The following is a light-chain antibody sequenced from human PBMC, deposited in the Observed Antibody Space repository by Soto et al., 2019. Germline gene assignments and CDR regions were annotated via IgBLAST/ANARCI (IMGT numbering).Light chain of an antibody. Sequence: DIQMTQSPSSLSASVGDRVTITCRASQSISSYLNWYQQKPGKAPKLLIYAPSSLQSGVPPRFNGSGSGTDFTLTIRSLRPEDFATYYCQQSYSTPPWTFGQGTKVEIK. J-gene: IGKJ1*01. V-gene: IGKV1-39*01. CDR1: QSISSY. CDR2: APS. CDR3: QQSYSTPPWT.